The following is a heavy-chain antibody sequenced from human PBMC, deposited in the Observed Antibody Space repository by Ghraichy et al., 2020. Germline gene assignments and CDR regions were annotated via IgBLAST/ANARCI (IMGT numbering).Heavy chain of an antibody. CDR1: GGSISSYY. V-gene: IGHV4-59*08. J-gene: IGHJ5*02. CDR3: ARHAPFETWFGELLSFNWFDP. CDR2: IYYSGST. Sequence: SETLSLTCTVSGGSISSYYWSWIRQPPGKGLEWIGYIYYSGSTNYNPSLKSRVTISVDTSKNQFSLKLSSVTAADTAVYYCARHAPFETWFGELLSFNWFDPWGQGTLVTVSS. D-gene: IGHD3-10*01.